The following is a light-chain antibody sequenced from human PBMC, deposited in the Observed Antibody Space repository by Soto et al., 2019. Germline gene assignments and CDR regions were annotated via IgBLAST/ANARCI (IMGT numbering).Light chain of an antibody. CDR1: QSVSSY. V-gene: IGKV3-15*01. CDR3: QQYDNWPQT. Sequence: EIVFTQSPSTLSLSPGERATLSFRASQSVSSYLAWYQQKPGQAPRLLIYGASTRATGIPARFSGSGSGTEFTLTISSLQSEDFAVYYCQQYDNWPQTFGQGTKV. CDR2: GAS. J-gene: IGKJ1*01.